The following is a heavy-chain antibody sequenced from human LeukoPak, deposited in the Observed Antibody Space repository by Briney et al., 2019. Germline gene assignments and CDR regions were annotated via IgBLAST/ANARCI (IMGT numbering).Heavy chain of an antibody. CDR1: GFTFSSYS. CDR3: ASASSSWLNWFDP. CDR2: ISSSSYI. D-gene: IGHD6-13*01. V-gene: IGHV3-21*01. Sequence: GGSLRLSCAASGFTFSSYSMNWVRQAPGKGLEWVSSISSSSYIYYADSVKGRFTISGDNAKNSLYLQMNSLRAEDTAVYYCASASSSWLNWFDPWGQGTLVTVSS. J-gene: IGHJ5*02.